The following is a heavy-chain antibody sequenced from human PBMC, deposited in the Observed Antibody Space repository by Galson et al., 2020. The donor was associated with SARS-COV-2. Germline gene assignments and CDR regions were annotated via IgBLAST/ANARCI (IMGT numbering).Heavy chain of an antibody. Sequence: GGSLKLSCAASGFAFNKYWMHWVRQAPGKGLEWVARIMSDERIITYADSVKGRFTISRDNAKNTLYLQMNNLRSEDTALYYCAGALAIWGQGTLVTVSS. V-gene: IGHV3-74*03. CDR1: GFAFNKYW. CDR2: IMSDERII. CDR3: AGALAI. J-gene: IGHJ4*02.